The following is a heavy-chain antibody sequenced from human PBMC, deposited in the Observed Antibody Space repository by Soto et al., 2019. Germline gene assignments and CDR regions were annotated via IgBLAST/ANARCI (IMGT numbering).Heavy chain of an antibody. CDR1: GFTFSPYA. J-gene: IGHJ4*02. CDR2: ISYDGNNK. Sequence: GGSLRLSCAASGFTFSPYAMHWVRQATGKGLEWVAVISYDGNNKNYADSVKGRLAISRDNSRNTLYLQMNSLRAEDTAVYYCARARLDTPALDYWGQGTLVTVSS. CDR3: ARARLDTPALDY. V-gene: IGHV3-30*09. D-gene: IGHD2-2*01.